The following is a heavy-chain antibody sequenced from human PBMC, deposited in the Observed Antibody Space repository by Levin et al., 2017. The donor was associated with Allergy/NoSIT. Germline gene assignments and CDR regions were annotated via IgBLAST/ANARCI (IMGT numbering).Heavy chain of an antibody. V-gene: IGHV3-30-3*01. Sequence: GGSLRLSCAASGFTFSSYAMHWVRQAPGKGLEWVAVISYDGSNKYYADSVKGRFTISRDNSKNTLYLQMNSLRAEDTAVYYCARMVRGVISYFDYWGQGTLVTVSS. J-gene: IGHJ4*02. D-gene: IGHD3-10*01. CDR1: GFTFSSYA. CDR3: ARMVRGVISYFDY. CDR2: ISYDGSNK.